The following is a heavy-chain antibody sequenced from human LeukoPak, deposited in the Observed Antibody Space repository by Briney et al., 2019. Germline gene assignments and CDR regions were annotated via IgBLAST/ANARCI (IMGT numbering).Heavy chain of an antibody. CDR1: GFTFSSYS. CDR2: ISSSSSYI. D-gene: IGHD3-9*01. V-gene: IGHV3-21*04. Sequence: PGGSLRLSCAASGFTFSSYSMNWVRQASGKGLEWVSSISSSSSYIYYADSVKGRFTISRDNSKNTLYLQMNSLRAEDTAVYYCAKNYDILTGYYRADYWGQGTLVTVSS. J-gene: IGHJ4*02. CDR3: AKNYDILTGYYRADY.